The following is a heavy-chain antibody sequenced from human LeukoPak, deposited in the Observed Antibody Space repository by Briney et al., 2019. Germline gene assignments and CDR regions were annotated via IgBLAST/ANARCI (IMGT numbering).Heavy chain of an antibody. J-gene: IGHJ4*02. CDR3: ARDPSSVTLYFFDY. D-gene: IGHD4-11*01. CDR1: GYTFRGNY. Sequence: ASVKVSCTASGYTFRGNYIHWLRQAPGQGLEWMGWIDANNGDTKSAQKFQGRVTMSRDTSISTAYVDLSSLSPDDAAVYYCARDPSSVTLYFFDYWGQGTLVTVSS. CDR2: IDANNGDT. V-gene: IGHV1-2*02.